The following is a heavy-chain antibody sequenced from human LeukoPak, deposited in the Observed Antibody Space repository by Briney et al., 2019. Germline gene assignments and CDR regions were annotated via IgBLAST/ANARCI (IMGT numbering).Heavy chain of an antibody. CDR1: DNSISDVHY. D-gene: IGHD4-17*01. V-gene: IGHV4-38-2*02. CDR2: LYDSGYT. CDR3: ARGYGDFRVEGRYFHS. J-gene: IGHJ4*02. Sequence: PSETLSLTCTVSDNSISDVHYWGWIRQPPGKGLEWIGGLYDSGYTYYSPFLKSRVTISVDTSKNQVSLKLKSVTAADTAVYYCARGYGDFRVEGRYFHSWGQGTLVTVSS.